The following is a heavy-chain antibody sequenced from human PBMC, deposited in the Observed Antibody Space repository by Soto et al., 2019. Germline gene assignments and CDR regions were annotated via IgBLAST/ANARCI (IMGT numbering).Heavy chain of an antibody. CDR3: ATPGLGTGRYFFHD. D-gene: IGHD3-9*01. CDR2: ISASGGST. Sequence: EVQLLDSGGGFVQPGGSLRLSCVASGFTSSSCAMRWVRQAPGKGLELVSGISASGGSTYYADSVKGRFNISRDNSKNTLYLQMNRLRAEDTAVYYCATPGLGTGRYFFHDWGQGTLVNVAS. CDR1: GFTSSSCA. J-gene: IGHJ4*02. V-gene: IGHV3-23*01.